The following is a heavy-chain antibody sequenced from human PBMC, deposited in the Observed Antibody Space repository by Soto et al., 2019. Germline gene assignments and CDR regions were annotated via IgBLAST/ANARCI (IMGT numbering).Heavy chain of an antibody. D-gene: IGHD2-21*01. Sequence: ASVKVSCKASGYTFSGYSITWVRQAPGQGLEWMGRISGYNGNTNYARTLRGRLTLTTDTSTSTAYMELRSLTSDDTAVYYCARDVFCGGAPACPDMDVWGQGTTVTVS. CDR1: GYTFSGYS. V-gene: IGHV1-18*04. CDR3: ARDVFCGGAPACPDMDV. J-gene: IGHJ6*02. CDR2: ISGYNGNT.